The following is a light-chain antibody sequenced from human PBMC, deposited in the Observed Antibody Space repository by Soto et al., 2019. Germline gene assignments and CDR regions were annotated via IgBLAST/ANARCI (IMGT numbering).Light chain of an antibody. CDR1: QSVSSSY. CDR2: GAS. J-gene: IGKJ1*01. V-gene: IGKV3-20*01. Sequence: EIVLTQSPGTLSLSPGERATLSCRASQSVSSSYLAWYQQKPGQAPRLLIYGASSRATDIPDRFSGSGSGTDFTLTISRLEPEDIAVYYCQQYNRGPVTFGQGTKV. CDR3: QQYNRGPVT.